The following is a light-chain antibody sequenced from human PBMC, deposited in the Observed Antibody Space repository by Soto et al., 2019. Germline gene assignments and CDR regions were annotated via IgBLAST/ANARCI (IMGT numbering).Light chain of an antibody. CDR1: SSDVGGYNY. Sequence: QSVLTQPASVSGSPGQSLTISCTGTSSDVGGYNYVSWYQQHPGKAPKLMIYDVSNRPSGVSNRFSGSKSGNTASLTISGLQAEDEADYYCSSYTSSSTLVGGGTKLTVL. V-gene: IGLV2-14*01. J-gene: IGLJ2*01. CDR3: SSYTSSSTL. CDR2: DVS.